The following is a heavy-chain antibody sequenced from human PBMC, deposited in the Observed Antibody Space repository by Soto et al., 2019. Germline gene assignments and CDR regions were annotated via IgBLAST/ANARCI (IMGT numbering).Heavy chain of an antibody. CDR1: GGSISSSSYY. D-gene: IGHD2-15*01. CDR3: ARLTNDCSGGSCYPRYFGTYYFDY. J-gene: IGHJ4*02. CDR2: IYYSGST. V-gene: IGHV4-39*01. Sequence: PSETLSLTCTVSGGSISSSSYYWGWIRQPPGKGLEWIGSIYYSGSTYYNPSLKSRVTISVDTSKNQFSLKLSSVTAADTAVYYCARLTNDCSGGSCYPRYFGTYYFDYWGQGTLVTVSS.